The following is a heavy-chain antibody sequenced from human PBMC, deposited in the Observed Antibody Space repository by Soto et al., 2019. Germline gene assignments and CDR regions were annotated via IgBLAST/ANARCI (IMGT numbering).Heavy chain of an antibody. Sequence: GGSLRLSGAASGFTFSDYYMSWIRQAPGKGLEWVSYISSSGITIYYADSVKGRFTISRDNAKNSLYLQMNSLRAEDTAVYYCARGRRDGYNYAYYFDYWGQGTLVTVSS. CDR1: GFTFSDYY. V-gene: IGHV3-11*01. CDR2: ISSSGITI. J-gene: IGHJ4*02. D-gene: IGHD5-12*01. CDR3: ARGRRDGYNYAYYFDY.